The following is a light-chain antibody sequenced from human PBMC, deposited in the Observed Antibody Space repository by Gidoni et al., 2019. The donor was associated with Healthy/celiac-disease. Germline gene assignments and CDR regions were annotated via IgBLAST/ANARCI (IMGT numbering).Light chain of an antibody. V-gene: IGKV3-15*01. J-gene: IGKJ2*01. Sequence: EIVMTQSPATLSVSPGERATLSCRASQSVSSNVAWYQQKPGQAPRLLIYGASTRATGIPAMFSGSGSGTEFTLTISSLQSEDFAVYYCQQYNNGPPSYTFXQXTKLEIK. CDR3: QQYNNGPPSYT. CDR2: GAS. CDR1: QSVSSN.